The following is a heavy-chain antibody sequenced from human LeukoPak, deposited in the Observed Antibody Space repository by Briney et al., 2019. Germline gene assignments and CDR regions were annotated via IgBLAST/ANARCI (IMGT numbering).Heavy chain of an antibody. D-gene: IGHD6-6*01. V-gene: IGHV4-39*07. Sequence: SETLSLTCTVSGGSISSRTYYWGWIRQPPGKGLEWIGSIYYSGSTYYNPSLRSRVTISIDTSNNHFSLKLRSVTAADTALYYCARDLYSTSSSWFDPWGQGTLVIVSS. CDR3: ARDLYSTSSSWFDP. CDR2: IYYSGST. J-gene: IGHJ5*02. CDR1: GGSISSRTYY.